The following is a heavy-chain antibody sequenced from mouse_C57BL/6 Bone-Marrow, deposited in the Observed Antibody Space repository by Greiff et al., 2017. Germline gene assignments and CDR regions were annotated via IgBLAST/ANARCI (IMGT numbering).Heavy chain of an antibody. Sequence: VHLVESGPELVKPGASVKISCTASGYAFSSSWMNWVKQRPGKGLEWIGRIYPGDGDTNYNGKFQGKATLTADKSSSTAYMQLSSLTSEDSAVDDCARWLSTAVSKVAYWGQGTPVTVSA. D-gene: IGHD1-1*01. CDR3: ARWLSTAVSKVAY. CDR1: GYAFSSSW. CDR2: IYPGDGDT. V-gene: IGHV1-82*01. J-gene: IGHJ3*01.